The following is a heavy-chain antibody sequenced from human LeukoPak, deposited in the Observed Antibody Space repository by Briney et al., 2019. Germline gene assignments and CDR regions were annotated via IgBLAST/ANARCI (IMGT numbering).Heavy chain of an antibody. CDR3: ARATSYPRGSGSPDY. J-gene: IGHJ4*02. D-gene: IGHD1-26*01. Sequence: GGSLRLSCAASGFTFSSYGMHWVRQAPGKGLEWVAVISYDGSNKYYADSVKGRFTISRDNAKNSLYLQMNSLRSEDMAVYYCARATSYPRGSGSPDYWGQGTLVTVSS. CDR1: GFTFSSYG. CDR2: ISYDGSNK. V-gene: IGHV3-30*03.